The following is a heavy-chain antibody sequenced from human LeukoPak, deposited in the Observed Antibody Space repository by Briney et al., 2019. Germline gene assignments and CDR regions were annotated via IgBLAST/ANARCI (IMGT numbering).Heavy chain of an antibody. Sequence: SETLSLTCAVYGGSLSGYWTWIRQPPGKGLEWIGYIYYTGTTDYNPSLKSRVTISVDTSKNQFSLKLSSVTAADTAVYYCAGGYGRYFDYWGQGTLVTVSS. CDR2: IYYTGTT. D-gene: IGHD5-18*01. CDR1: GGSLSGY. J-gene: IGHJ4*02. CDR3: AGGYGRYFDY. V-gene: IGHV4-59*01.